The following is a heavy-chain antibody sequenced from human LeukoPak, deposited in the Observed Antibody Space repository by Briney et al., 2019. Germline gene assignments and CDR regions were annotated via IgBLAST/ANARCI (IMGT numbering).Heavy chain of an antibody. Sequence: SETLSLTCAVYGGSFSGYYWSWIRQPPGKGLEWIGYIYYSGSTCYNPSLKSRVTISVDTSKNQFSLKLSSVTAADTAVYYCARARGAAAGTNFDYWGQGTLVTVSS. CDR2: IYYSGST. J-gene: IGHJ4*02. CDR1: GGSFSGYY. CDR3: ARARGAAAGTNFDY. V-gene: IGHV4-30-4*01. D-gene: IGHD6-13*01.